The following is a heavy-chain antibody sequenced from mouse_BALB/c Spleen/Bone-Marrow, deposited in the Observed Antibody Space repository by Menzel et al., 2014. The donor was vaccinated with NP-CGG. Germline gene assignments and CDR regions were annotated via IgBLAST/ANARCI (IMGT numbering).Heavy chain of an antibody. CDR3: ARRERTGMNY. J-gene: IGHJ2*01. Sequence: VQGVESGAELVRPGASVKLSCRASGYTFTSYWINWVKQRPGQGLEWIGIIHPSDSETRLNQKFKDKATLTVGKSSSTAYMELSSPTSEDSAVYYCARRERTGMNYWGQGTTLTVSS. CDR1: GYTFTSYW. CDR2: IHPSDSET. V-gene: IGHV1-61*01. D-gene: IGHD4-1*01.